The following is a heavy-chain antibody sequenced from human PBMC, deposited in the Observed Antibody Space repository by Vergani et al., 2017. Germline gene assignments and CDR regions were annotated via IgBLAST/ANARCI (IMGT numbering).Heavy chain of an antibody. J-gene: IGHJ4*02. D-gene: IGHD1-1*01. CDR1: GFILSSHA. V-gene: IGHV3-23*01. CDR3: GRGSYNYN. Sequence: EVQLLQSEGAVVQPGGSLRLSWVASGFILSSHAMSWVRQVHGQGVEWVSSIKNTGDSNNYADSVKGRFTISRDTSKNTLYLQMNSRRVEDTAVYYCGRGSYNYNWCQGTLVIVSS. CDR2: IKNTGDSN.